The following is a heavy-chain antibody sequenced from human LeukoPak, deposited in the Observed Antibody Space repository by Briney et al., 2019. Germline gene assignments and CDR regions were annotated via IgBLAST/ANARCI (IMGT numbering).Heavy chain of an antibody. Sequence: ASVTASFKASGYTFTVYYMHWVRQAPGQGLEWMGWINPNSGGTNYAQKFQGRVNMTRDTSISTAYMELSRLRSDDTAVYYCARDSGGYYYMDVWGKGTTVTVSS. CDR2: INPNSGGT. CDR1: GYTFTVYY. CDR3: ARDSGGYYYMDV. J-gene: IGHJ6*03. V-gene: IGHV1-2*02. D-gene: IGHD1-26*01.